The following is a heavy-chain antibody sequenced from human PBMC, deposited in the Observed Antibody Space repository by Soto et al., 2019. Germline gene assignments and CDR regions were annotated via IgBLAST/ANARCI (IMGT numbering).Heavy chain of an antibody. J-gene: IGHJ3*01. CDR1: GFSFVDYA. CDR2: ISWDGGYT. Sequence: EVQLAESGGGLVQPGRSLRLSCEASGFSFVDYAMHWVRQVPGQGLEWVSGISWDGGYTGYADSVKGRFTISRDNAKKALYLQMNRLRVDDTALYYCVKDEGVCNTISCKDAFDYWCQGTKVTVS. CDR3: VKDEGVCNTISCKDAFDY. D-gene: IGHD3-3*01. V-gene: IGHV3-9*01.